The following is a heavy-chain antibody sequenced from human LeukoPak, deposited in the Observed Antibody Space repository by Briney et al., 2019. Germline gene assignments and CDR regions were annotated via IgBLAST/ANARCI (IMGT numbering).Heavy chain of an antibody. CDR3: ARQRITMVRGVIGREYNWFDP. J-gene: IGHJ5*02. CDR2: INHSGGT. V-gene: IGHV4-34*01. D-gene: IGHD3-10*01. Sequence: PSETLSLTCAVYGGSFSGYYWSWIRQPPGKGLEWIGEINHSGGTNYNPSLKSRVTISVDTSKNQFSLKLSSVTAADTAVYYCARQRITMVRGVIGREYNWFDPWGQGTLVTVSS. CDR1: GGSFSGYY.